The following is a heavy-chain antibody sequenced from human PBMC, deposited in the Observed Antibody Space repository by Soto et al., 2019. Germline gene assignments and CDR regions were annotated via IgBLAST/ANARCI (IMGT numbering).Heavy chain of an antibody. V-gene: IGHV4-4*07. D-gene: IGHD4-17*01. CDR3: VRVGSKTLRDCFDP. Sequence: QVQVQESGPGLVKPSETLSLTCSVSGGSMSKFYWSWIRKTAGKGLEWMGRVYATGTSDYNPSLRSRIAMSVDISKKTFSLRLRSVTAADTGVYYCVRVGSKTLRDCFDPGGQGILVTVSS. J-gene: IGHJ5*02. CDR2: VYATGTS. CDR1: GGSMSKFY.